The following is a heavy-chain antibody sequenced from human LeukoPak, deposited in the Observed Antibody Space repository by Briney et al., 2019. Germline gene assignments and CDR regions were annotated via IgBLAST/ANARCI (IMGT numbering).Heavy chain of an antibody. CDR3: ARGLGHYYYYYMDV. D-gene: IGHD7-27*01. V-gene: IGHV1-69*04. CDR1: GGTFSSYA. Sequence: SVKVSCKASGGTFSSYAISWVRQAPGQGLEWMGRIIPILGIANYAQKFQGRVTITADKSASTAYMELSSLRSEDTAVYYCARGLGHYYYYYMDVWGKGATVTVSS. J-gene: IGHJ6*03. CDR2: IIPILGIA.